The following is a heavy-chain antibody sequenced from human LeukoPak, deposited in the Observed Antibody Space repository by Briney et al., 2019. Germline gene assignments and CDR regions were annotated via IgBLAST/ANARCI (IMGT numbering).Heavy chain of an antibody. CDR1: GGTFSSYA. D-gene: IGHD3-3*01. V-gene: IGHV1-69*05. CDR2: IIPIFGTA. CDR3: ATLTPWSGDDGGDLDY. J-gene: IGHJ4*02. Sequence: ASVKVSCKASGGTFSSYAISWVQQAPGQGREWMGGIIPIFGTANYAQKFQGRVTITTDESTSTAYMELSSLRSEDTAVYYCATLTPWSGDDGGDLDYWGQGTLVTVSS.